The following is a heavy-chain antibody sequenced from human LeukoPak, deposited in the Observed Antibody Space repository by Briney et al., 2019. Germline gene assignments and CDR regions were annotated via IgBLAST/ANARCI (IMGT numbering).Heavy chain of an antibody. CDR3: AREGSVVAGHFDY. CDR1: GFNYCSYR. D-gene: IGHD6-19*01. Sequence: LGGSLRLSCAASGFNYCSYRMNWVRRAPGTGLELVCSISRSSSHIYYADSVQGRFTISRDHAKNSLYLQMNSLRAEDTAVYYCAREGSVVAGHFDYWGQGTLVTVSS. V-gene: IGHV3-21*01. CDR2: ISRSSSHI. J-gene: IGHJ4*02.